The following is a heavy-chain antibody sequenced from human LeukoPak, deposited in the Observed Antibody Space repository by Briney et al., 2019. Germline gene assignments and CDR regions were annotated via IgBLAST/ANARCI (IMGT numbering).Heavy chain of an antibody. J-gene: IGHJ4*02. D-gene: IGHD3-3*01. CDR2: IKRDGSEK. CDR1: GFTFSSYW. Sequence: QPGGSLRLSCAASGFTFSSYWMSWVRQAPGKGLEWVANIKRDGSEKYYVDSVKGRFTISRDNAKNSLYLQMNSLRAEDTAVYYCARDEYFWSGYYTDYWGQGTLVTVSS. CDR3: ARDEYFWSGYYTDY. V-gene: IGHV3-7*01.